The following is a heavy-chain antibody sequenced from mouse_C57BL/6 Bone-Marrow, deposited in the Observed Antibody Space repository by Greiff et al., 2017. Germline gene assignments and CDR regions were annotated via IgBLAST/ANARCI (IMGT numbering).Heavy chain of an antibody. CDR3: ARSGTTVVYYYAMDY. V-gene: IGHV1-82*01. D-gene: IGHD1-1*01. Sequence: VMLVESGPELVKPGASVKISCKASGYAFSSSWMNWVKQRPGKGLEWIGRIYPGDGDTNYNGKFKGKATLTADKSSSTAYMQLSSLTSEDSAVYFCARSGTTVVYYYAMDYWGQGTSVTVSS. CDR2: IYPGDGDT. CDR1: GYAFSSSW. J-gene: IGHJ4*01.